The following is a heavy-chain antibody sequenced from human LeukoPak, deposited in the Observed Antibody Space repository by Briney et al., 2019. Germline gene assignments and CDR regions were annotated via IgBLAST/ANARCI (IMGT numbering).Heavy chain of an antibody. D-gene: IGHD3-16*01. V-gene: IGHV3-7*03. J-gene: IGHJ6*02. CDR1: GFTLSTYW. Sequence: PGGSLRLSCAASGFTLSTYWMSWVRQAPGKGLEWVANIKQDGSEIYYVDSVKGRFTISRDNAKNSLSLQMNSLRAEDTAVYFCARGGGLDVWGQGATVTVSS. CDR3: ARGGGLDV. CDR2: IKQDGSEI.